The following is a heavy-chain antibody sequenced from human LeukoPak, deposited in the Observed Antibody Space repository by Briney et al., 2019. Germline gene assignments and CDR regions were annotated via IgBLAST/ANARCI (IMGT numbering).Heavy chain of an antibody. CDR3: ARGHYDVLAASYKRTPDY. D-gene: IGHD3-9*01. J-gene: IGHJ4*02. CDR1: GFTFNTFN. V-gene: IGHV3-21*01. Sequence: GGSLRLSCAASGFTFNTFNMNWVRQAPEKGLEWVSSITSGGDYIYYADSVKGRFTTSRDNAKNSLSLQLNSLRVEDTAVYYCARGHYDVLAASYKRTPDYWGEGTLVTASS. CDR2: ITSGGDYI.